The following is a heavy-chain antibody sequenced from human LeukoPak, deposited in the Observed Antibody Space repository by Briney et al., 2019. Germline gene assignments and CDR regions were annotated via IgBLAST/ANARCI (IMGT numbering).Heavy chain of an antibody. Sequence: SQTLSLTCAISGDSVSSNTATWNWIRQSPSRGLEWLGRTYYRSKWYNDYAVSVKSRISINPDTSKNQFSLQLNSVTPKDTAVYYCARSLGNSSWSDFDYWGQGTQVTVSS. CDR3: ARSLGNSSWSDFDY. CDR2: TYYRSKWYN. D-gene: IGHD6-13*01. CDR1: GDSVSSNTAT. J-gene: IGHJ4*02. V-gene: IGHV6-1*01.